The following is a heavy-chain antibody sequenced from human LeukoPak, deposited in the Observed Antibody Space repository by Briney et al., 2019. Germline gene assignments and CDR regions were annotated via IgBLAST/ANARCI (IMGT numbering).Heavy chain of an antibody. Sequence: GESLKISCKASGYSFISYWIVWVRQMPGKGLEWMGIIYPGDSGTTYSPSFQGQVIISVDKSISIAYLQWSSLKASDTAMYYCARSLYYGSGSSNWLDPWGQGTLVTVSS. CDR2: IYPGDSGT. D-gene: IGHD3-10*01. CDR1: GYSFISYW. J-gene: IGHJ5*02. CDR3: ARSLYYGSGSSNWLDP. V-gene: IGHV5-51*01.